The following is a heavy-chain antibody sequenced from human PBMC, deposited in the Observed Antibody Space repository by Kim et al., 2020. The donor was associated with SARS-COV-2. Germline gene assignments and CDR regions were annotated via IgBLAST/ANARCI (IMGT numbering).Heavy chain of an antibody. CDR3: ARGQWSQSAVDF. J-gene: IGHJ4*02. CDR2: ISTYSGDA. D-gene: IGHD6-19*01. V-gene: IGHV1-18*01. Sequence: ASVKVSCKASGYSFTSFGITWVRQAPGQGLEWVGWISTYSGDANYAQKFQGRVTMTRDTSTTTAYVELGSLRPDDTAVYYCARGQWSQSAVDFWGQGTL. CDR1: GYSFTSFG.